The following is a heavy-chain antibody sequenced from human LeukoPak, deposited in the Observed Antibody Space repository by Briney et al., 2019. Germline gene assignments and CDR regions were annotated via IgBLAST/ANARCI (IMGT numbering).Heavy chain of an antibody. J-gene: IGHJ4*02. D-gene: IGHD6-19*01. V-gene: IGHV4-59*08. CDR1: GGSIGSNY. CDR3: AKYGNSGWVIDN. CDR2: IYYTGGT. Sequence: SETLSLTCTVSGGSIGSNYWTWIWQPPGKGLEYIGYIYYTGGTNYNPSLKSRVTISVDTSKNQFSLKLTSVTAADTAVYFCAKYGNSGWVIDNWGQGTLVTVSS.